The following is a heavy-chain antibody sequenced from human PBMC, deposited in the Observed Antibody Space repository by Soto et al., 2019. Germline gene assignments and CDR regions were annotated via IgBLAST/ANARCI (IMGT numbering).Heavy chain of an antibody. D-gene: IGHD6-6*01. Sequence: SETLSLTCTVSGGSISSYYWSWIRQPPGKGLEWIGYIYYSGSTNYNPSLKSRVTISVDTSKNQFSLKLSSVTAADTAVYYCARVIAPRRRAFDIWGQGTMVTVSS. CDR1: GGSISSYY. J-gene: IGHJ3*02. CDR2: IYYSGST. CDR3: ARVIAPRRRAFDI. V-gene: IGHV4-59*01.